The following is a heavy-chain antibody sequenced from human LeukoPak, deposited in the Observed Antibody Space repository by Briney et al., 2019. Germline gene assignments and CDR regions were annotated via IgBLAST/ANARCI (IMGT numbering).Heavy chain of an antibody. D-gene: IGHD5-18*01. CDR1: GFTFSNYA. CDR2: ISYDGSNK. V-gene: IGHV3-30*04. Sequence: GGSLRLSCGASGFTFSNYAMHWVRQAPGKGLEWVAVISYDGSNKYYADSVKGRFTISRDNSKNTLYLQMNSLRTEDTAVYYCARATPSPDVDTPMVYDYWGQGTLVTVSS. CDR3: ARATPSPDVDTPMVYDY. J-gene: IGHJ4*02.